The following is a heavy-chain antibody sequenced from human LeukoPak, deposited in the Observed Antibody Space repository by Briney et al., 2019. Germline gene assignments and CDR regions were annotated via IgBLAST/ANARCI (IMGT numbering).Heavy chain of an antibody. J-gene: IGHJ4*02. D-gene: IGHD4-17*01. Sequence: GGSLRLSCAASGFTFSSYAMSWVRQAPGKGLEWVSAISGSGGSTYYADSVKGRFTISRDNSKNTLYLQMNSLRAEDTAVYYCAKDLRDGDYLTPFDCWGQGTLVTVSS. CDR2: ISGSGGST. V-gene: IGHV3-23*01. CDR1: GFTFSSYA. CDR3: AKDLRDGDYLTPFDC.